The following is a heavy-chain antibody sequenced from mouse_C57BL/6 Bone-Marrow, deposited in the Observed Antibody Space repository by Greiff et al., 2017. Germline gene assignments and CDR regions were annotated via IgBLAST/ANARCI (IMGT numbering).Heavy chain of an antibody. CDR1: GYTFTSYG. V-gene: IGHV1-81*01. CDR3: ATAGFAY. J-gene: IGHJ3*01. CDR2: IYPRSGNT. Sequence: VQLQQSGAELARPGASVKLSCKASGYTFTSYGISWVKQRTGQGLEWIGEIYPRSGNTYYNEKFEGKATLTADKSSSTEYMELRSLTSEDSAVYFCATAGFAYWGQGTLVTVSA.